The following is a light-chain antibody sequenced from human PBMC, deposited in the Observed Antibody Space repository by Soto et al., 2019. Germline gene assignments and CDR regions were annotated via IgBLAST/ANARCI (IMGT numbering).Light chain of an antibody. J-gene: IGKJ3*01. Sequence: DIQVTQSPSSLSAFVGDRVTITCRPSQSIRSSLNWYQQKPGNAPKLLIFTASSLQSGVPSRFSGSGSGTVFTLTISSLQPEDFATYYCKQSYTSPFTFGPGTKVDIK. CDR3: KQSYTSPFT. CDR1: QSIRSS. CDR2: TAS. V-gene: IGKV1-39*01.